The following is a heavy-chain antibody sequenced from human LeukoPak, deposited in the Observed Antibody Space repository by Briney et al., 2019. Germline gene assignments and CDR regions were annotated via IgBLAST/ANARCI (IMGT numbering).Heavy chain of an antibody. J-gene: IGHJ4*02. Sequence: SQTLSLTCAVSGGSISSGGCSWSWIRQPPGKGLEWIGYIYYSGTTYYNPSLKSRVIIAVDRSKNQFSLNLSSVTAADTAVYYCARMTYGYSGYSNYFDYWGQGSLVTVSS. V-gene: IGHV4-30-2*01. CDR3: ARMTYGYSGYSNYFDY. CDR2: IYYSGTT. D-gene: IGHD5-12*01. CDR1: GGSISSGGCS.